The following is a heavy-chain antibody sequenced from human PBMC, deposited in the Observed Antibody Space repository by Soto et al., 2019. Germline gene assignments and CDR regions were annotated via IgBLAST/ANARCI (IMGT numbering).Heavy chain of an antibody. V-gene: IGHV4-4*02. CDR2: IHHSGSL. CDR1: GVSLTTTSW. J-gene: IGHJ4*02. D-gene: IGHD3-16*01. Sequence: QVQLQESGPGLVRPSETLSLTCTVSGVSLTTTSWWTWVRQPPGKGLEWIREIHHSGSLNYSPCLKIRVIISIDKSKNQFSLRLTSVTAADTATYYCARVTFGGGIIPFDLWGQGTLVTVSS. CDR3: ARVTFGGGIIPFDL.